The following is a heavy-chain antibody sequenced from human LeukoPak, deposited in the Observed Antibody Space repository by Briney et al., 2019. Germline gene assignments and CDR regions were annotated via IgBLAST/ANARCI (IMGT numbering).Heavy chain of an antibody. CDR3: ARGFTITMIPASNFDY. V-gene: IGHV1-2*02. CDR1: GYTFTGYY. J-gene: IGHJ4*02. D-gene: IGHD3-22*01. CDR2: INPNSGGT. Sequence: ASVKVSCKASGYTFTGYYMHWVRRAPGQGLEWMGWINPNSGGTNYAQKSQGRVTMTRDTSISTAYMELSRLRSDDTAVYYCARGFTITMIPASNFDYWGQGTLVTVSS.